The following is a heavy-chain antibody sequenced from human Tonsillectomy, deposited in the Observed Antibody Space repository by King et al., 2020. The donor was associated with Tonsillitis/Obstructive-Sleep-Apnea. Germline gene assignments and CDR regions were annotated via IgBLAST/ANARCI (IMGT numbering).Heavy chain of an antibody. V-gene: IGHV3-7*03. D-gene: IGHD2-2*01. J-gene: IGHJ3*02. CDR3: ARESMGYCSSTSCEGGAFDI. CDR2: IKHGGSDT. CDR1: GFTFSSYW. Sequence: VQLVESGGGLVQPGGSLRLSCAASGFTFSSYWMSWVRQAPGKGLEWVANIKHGGSDTYYVDSVKGRFTISRDNAKNSLFLQMNNLRAEDTALFYCARESMGYCSSTSCEGGAFDIWGQGTMVTVSS.